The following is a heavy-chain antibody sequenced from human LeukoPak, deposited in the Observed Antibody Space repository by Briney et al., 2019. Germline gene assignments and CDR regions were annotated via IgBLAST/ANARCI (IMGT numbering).Heavy chain of an antibody. V-gene: IGHV4-34*01. CDR3: AGPTTSLYGMGV. Sequence: PETLSLTCAVYGGSFSGYYWSWIRQPPGKGLEWIGEINHSGSTNYNPSLKSRVTISVDTSKNQFSLKLSSVTAADTAVYYCAGPTTSLYGMGVWGQGTTVTVSS. J-gene: IGHJ6*02. D-gene: IGHD4-17*01. CDR1: GGSFSGYY. CDR2: INHSGST.